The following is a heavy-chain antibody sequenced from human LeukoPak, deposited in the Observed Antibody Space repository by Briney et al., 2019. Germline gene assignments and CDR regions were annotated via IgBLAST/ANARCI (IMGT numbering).Heavy chain of an antibody. V-gene: IGHV4-39*01. J-gene: IGHJ4*02. CDR2: KDYSGST. D-gene: IGHD6-19*01. Sequence: SETLPHPCSVSGGPISSSSYHWVGIPQPPGKGLVGIGNKDYSGSTYYNPSLLSRVTISVDTSKTQFSLQLTSMTAADTAVYYCATIGYTSGWIFDYWGQGTLVTVSS. CDR1: GGPISSSSYH. CDR3: ATIGYTSGWIFDY.